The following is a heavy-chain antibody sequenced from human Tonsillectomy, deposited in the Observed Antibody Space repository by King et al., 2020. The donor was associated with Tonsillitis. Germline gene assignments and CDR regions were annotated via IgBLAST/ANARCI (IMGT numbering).Heavy chain of an antibody. CDR1: GGPISNYY. J-gene: IGHJ5*02. D-gene: IGHD6-13*01. Sequence: LQLQESGPGLVKPSETLSLTCTVPGGPISNYYWSWIRQPPGKGLEWIGYIYYSGSTNYNPSLKSRVTLSVDTSKNQFSLKLSSVTAADTAVYYCARDWRVGYSSSWQVYSWFDPWGQGTLVTVSS. CDR2: IYYSGST. V-gene: IGHV4-59*01. CDR3: ARDWRVGYSSSWQVYSWFDP.